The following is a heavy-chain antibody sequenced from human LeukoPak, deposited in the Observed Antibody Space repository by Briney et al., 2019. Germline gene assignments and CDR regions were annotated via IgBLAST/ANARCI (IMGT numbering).Heavy chain of an antibody. V-gene: IGHV1-69*05. CDR1: GYTFTSYA. D-gene: IGHD6-19*01. J-gene: IGHJ4*02. CDR2: IIPIFGTA. CDR3: ARGAANGYSSFDY. Sequence: ASVKVSCKASGYTFTSYAISWVRQAPGQGREWMGRIIPIFGTANYAQKFQGRVTITTDESTSTAYMELSSLRSEDTAVYYCARGAANGYSSFDYWGQGTLVTVSS.